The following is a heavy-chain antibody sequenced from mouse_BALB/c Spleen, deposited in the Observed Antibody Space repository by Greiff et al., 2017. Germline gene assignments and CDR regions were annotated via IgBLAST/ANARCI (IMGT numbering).Heavy chain of an antibody. Sequence: QVHVKQSGPELVKPGASVKMSCKASGYTFTDYVISWVKQRTGQGLEWIGEIYPGSGSTYYNEKFKGKATLTADKSSNTAYMQLSSLTSEDSAVYFCARGGPMDYWGQGTSVTVSS. J-gene: IGHJ4*01. CDR1: GYTFTDYV. CDR3: ARGGPMDY. CDR2: IYPGSGST. V-gene: IGHV1-77*01.